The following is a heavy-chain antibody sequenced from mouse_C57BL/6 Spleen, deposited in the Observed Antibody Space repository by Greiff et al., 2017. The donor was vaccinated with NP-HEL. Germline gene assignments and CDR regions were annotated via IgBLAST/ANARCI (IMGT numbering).Heavy chain of an antibody. CDR3: TRAPYDYDGL. CDR2: IDPETGGT. Sequence: VQGVESGAELVRPGASVTLSCKASGYTFTDYEMHWVKQTPVHGLEWIGAIDPETGGTAYNQKFKGKAILTADKSSSTAYMELRSLTSEDSAVYYCTRAPYDYDGLGGQGTTLTVSS. CDR1: GYTFTDYE. D-gene: IGHD2-4*01. V-gene: IGHV1-15*01. J-gene: IGHJ2*01.